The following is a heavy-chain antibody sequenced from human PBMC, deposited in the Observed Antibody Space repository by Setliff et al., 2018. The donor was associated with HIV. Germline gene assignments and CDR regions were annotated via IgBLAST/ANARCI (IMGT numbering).Heavy chain of an antibody. V-gene: IGHV4-30-4*08. CDR2: IYYSGST. J-gene: IGHJ4*02. CDR1: GGSISSGDYY. D-gene: IGHD7-27*01. CDR3: AKLTPFDY. Sequence: KASETLSLTCTVSGGSISSGDYYWSWIRQPPGKGLEWIGYIYYSGSTYYNPSLKNRVTISVDTSKNQFSLKLSSVTAADTAVYYCAKLTPFDYWGQGTLVTVSS.